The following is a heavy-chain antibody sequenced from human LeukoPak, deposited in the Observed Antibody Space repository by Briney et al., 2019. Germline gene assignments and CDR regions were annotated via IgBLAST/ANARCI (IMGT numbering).Heavy chain of an antibody. D-gene: IGHD3-22*01. J-gene: IGHJ1*01. V-gene: IGHV1-2*02. Sequence: ASVKVSCKASAYTFTDYYIHWVRQAPGQGLEWMGWIKPDSSGTNYAQKFQGRVTMTRDTSIGTAYMELNRLRSDDTAVYYCARGSYDSSDFEYFHHWGQGTLVTVSS. CDR3: ARGSYDSSDFEYFHH. CDR2: IKPDSSGT. CDR1: AYTFTDYY.